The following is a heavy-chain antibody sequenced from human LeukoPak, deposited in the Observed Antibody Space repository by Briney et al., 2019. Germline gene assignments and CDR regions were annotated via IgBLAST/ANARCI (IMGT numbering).Heavy chain of an antibody. CDR2: ISGSGGST. CDR1: GFTFSSYG. Sequence: GGSLRLSCAASGFTFSSYGMSWVRQAPGKGLEWVSTISGSGGSTYYADSVKGRFTISRDNSKNTLYLQMNSLRAEDTAVYYCAKTYVWYYFDYWGQGILVTVSS. D-gene: IGHD3-16*01. J-gene: IGHJ4*02. V-gene: IGHV3-23*01. CDR3: AKTYVWYYFDY.